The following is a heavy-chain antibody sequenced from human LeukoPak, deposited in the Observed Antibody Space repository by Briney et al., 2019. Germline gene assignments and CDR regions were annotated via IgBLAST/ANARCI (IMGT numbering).Heavy chain of an antibody. J-gene: IGHJ4*02. CDR3: ARGGLGDTSGYLDY. D-gene: IGHD3-22*01. CDR2: MNPSGGST. Sequence: RASVKVSCKASGYTFTSYGISWVRQAPGQGLEWMGMMNPSGGSTSYAQKFQGRVTMTRDTSTTTVYMELSSLRSEDTAVYYCARGGLGDTSGYLDYWGQGTLVTVSS. CDR1: GYTFTSYG. V-gene: IGHV1-46*01.